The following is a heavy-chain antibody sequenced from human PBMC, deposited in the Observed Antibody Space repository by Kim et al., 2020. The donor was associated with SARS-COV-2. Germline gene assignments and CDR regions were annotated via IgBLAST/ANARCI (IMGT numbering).Heavy chain of an antibody. CDR2: IA. CDR3: ARDLAAVFPL. V-gene: IGHV1-69*04. J-gene: IGHJ4*02. D-gene: IGHD3-3*01. Sequence: IANYAQKFQGRVTITADKSTSTAYMELSSLRSEDTAVYYCARDLAAVFPLWGQGTLVTVSS.